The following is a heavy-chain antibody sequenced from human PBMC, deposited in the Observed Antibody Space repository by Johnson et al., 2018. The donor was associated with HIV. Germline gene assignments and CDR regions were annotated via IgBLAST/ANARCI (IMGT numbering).Heavy chain of an antibody. CDR2: LWKDGSHK. D-gene: IGHD6-19*01. CDR1: GFTVSNYG. J-gene: IGHJ3*02. Sequence: QVQLVESGGGVVQPGRSLRLSCAVSGFTVSNYGMHWVRQAPGKGLEWVAVLWKDGSHKYYTDSVKGRFTISRDNSKNTVYLQMNSLRAEDTALYYCANIAVVYAFDIWGQGTMVTVSS. V-gene: IGHV3-33*06. CDR3: ANIAVVYAFDI.